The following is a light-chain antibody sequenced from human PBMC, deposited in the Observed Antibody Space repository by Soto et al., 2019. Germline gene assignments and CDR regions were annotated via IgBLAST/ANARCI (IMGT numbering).Light chain of an antibody. CDR1: QKINNF. V-gene: IGKV1-39*01. CDR2: LSS. CDR3: QQSLSNPRT. J-gene: IGKJ4*01. Sequence: DIQMTQSPSSVSASLGDRINVTCRASQKINNFLNWYQQKPGKAPKLLIFLSSTLETGFPARFGGSGSGTDFTLTISNLQPEDSATYYCQQSLSNPRTFGGGTRVDIQ.